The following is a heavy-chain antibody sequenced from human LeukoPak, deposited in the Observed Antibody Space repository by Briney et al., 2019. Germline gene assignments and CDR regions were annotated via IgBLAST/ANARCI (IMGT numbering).Heavy chain of an antibody. J-gene: IGHJ6*03. D-gene: IGHD6-19*01. CDR1: GYTFTGYY. Sequence: GASVKVSCKASGYTFTGYYMHWVRQAPGQGLEWMGWINPNSGGTNYAQKFQGRVTVTRDTSISTAYMELSRLRSDDTAVYYCARDGDGSGWYGYYYYYYMDVWGKGTTVTVSS. CDR3: ARDGDGSGWYGYYYYYYMDV. V-gene: IGHV1-2*02. CDR2: INPNSGGT.